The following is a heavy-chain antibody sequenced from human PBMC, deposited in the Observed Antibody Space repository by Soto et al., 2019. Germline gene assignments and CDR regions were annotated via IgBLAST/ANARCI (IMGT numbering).Heavy chain of an antibody. CDR3: ARNDSGDYGLFDY. CDR2: IYYSGST. J-gene: IGHJ4*02. V-gene: IGHV4-31*03. CDR1: GGSISSVGYY. D-gene: IGHD4-17*01. Sequence: QVQLQESGPGLVKPSQTLSLTCTVSGGSISSVGYYWSWIRQHPGKGLEWIGYIYYSGSTYYNPSLERRVTVSVDPSKNQFSLKLSYVTAADTAVYYCARNDSGDYGLFDYWGQGTLVTVSS.